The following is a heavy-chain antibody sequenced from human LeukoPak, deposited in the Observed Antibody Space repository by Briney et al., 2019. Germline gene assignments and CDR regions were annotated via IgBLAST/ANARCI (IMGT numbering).Heavy chain of an antibody. CDR2: ISADGGST. CDR3: AGGRGYIYGSDY. J-gene: IGHJ4*02. V-gene: IGHV3-64*01. D-gene: IGHD5-18*01. Sequence: GGSLRLSCAASGFAFSSYAMSWVRQAPGKGLEYVSHISADGGSTYYAISVKGRFTISRDNSKNTLYLQMGSLRAEDMAVYYCAGGRGYIYGSDYWGRGTLVTVSS. CDR1: GFAFSSYA.